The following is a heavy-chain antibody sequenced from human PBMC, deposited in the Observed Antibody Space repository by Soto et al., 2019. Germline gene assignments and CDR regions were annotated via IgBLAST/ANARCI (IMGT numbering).Heavy chain of an antibody. J-gene: IGHJ4*02. CDR3: AHHCCDYDPFDY. V-gene: IGHV2-5*02. Sequence: QITLKESGPTLVKPTQTLTLTCTFSGFSLSTSGVGVGWIRQPPGKALEWLALIYWDDDKRYTPSLKSRLTITKDASKNQVVLTMTDLDPVDTATYYCAHHCCDYDPFDYWGQGTLVTVSS. CDR2: IYWDDDK. D-gene: IGHD4-17*01. CDR1: GFSLSTSGVG.